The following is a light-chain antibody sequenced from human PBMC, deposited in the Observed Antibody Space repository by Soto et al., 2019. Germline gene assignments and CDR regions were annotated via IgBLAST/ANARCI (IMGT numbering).Light chain of an antibody. V-gene: IGKV1-39*01. J-gene: IGKJ2*01. CDR3: QQSYNTPYT. CDR2: ASV. Sequence: DIQMTQSPSSLSVSVGDKVTITCQASRSISNYLNWYQQKPGKAPELLIYASVNLQSGVPSRFSGSGSGTDFTLTINSLQPDDFATYYCQQSYNTPYTCGQGTKLEI. CDR1: RSISNY.